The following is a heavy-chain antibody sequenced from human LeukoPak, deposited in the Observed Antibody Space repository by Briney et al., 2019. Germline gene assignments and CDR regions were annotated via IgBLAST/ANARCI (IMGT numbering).Heavy chain of an antibody. CDR1: GYSFTGYY. V-gene: IGHV1-2*02. J-gene: IGHJ4*02. CDR3: ARDQNYYDATSYYGIDY. CDR2: INPNSGAT. Sequence: ASVKVSCKASGYSFTGYYIHWVRQAPGQGLEWMGWINPNSGATNYAQRFQDRVTMTRDTSINTAYMELNRLRSDDTAMYYCARDQNYYDATSYYGIDYWGRGTLVTVSS. D-gene: IGHD3-22*01.